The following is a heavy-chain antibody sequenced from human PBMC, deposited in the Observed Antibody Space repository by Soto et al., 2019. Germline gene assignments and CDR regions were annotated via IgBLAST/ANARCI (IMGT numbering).Heavy chain of an antibody. Sequence: EVQLVESGGGLVQPGGSLRLSCAASGFTFSSYWMHWVRQAPGKGLVWVSRINSDGSSTSYADSVKGRFTISRDNAKNTQYLPMNSLRAEDTGVYYCAREGAYNDFWSGDWAYWGQGTLVTVSS. CDR1: GFTFSSYW. CDR3: AREGAYNDFWSGDWAY. J-gene: IGHJ4*02. CDR2: INSDGSST. D-gene: IGHD3-3*01. V-gene: IGHV3-74*01.